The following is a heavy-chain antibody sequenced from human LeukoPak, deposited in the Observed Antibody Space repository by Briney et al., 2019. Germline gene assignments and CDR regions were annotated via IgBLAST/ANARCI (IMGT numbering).Heavy chain of an antibody. CDR3: ARGIDY. Sequence: GGSLRLSCAASGFTFSSYAMHWVRQAPGKGLEWVAVISYDGSNKYYADSVKGRFTISRDNSKNTLYLQMNSLRAEDTAVYYCARGIDYWGQGTLVTVSS. CDR2: ISYDGSNK. V-gene: IGHV3-30*04. J-gene: IGHJ4*02. CDR1: GFTFSSYA.